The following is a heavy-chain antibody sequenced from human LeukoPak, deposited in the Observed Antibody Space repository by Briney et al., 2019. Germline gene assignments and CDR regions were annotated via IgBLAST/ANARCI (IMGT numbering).Heavy chain of an antibody. CDR2: IRQDGDTK. CDR1: GFPFNAYW. J-gene: IGHJ4*02. V-gene: IGHV3-7*03. D-gene: IGHD1-20*01. Sequence: GGSLRLSCAASGFPFNAYWMTWVRQAPGKGLEWVANIRQDGDTKYYVDSVKGRFTISRDNAMNSLHLQMNSLRAEDTAVYYCARRRYNWNAIDYWGQGTLVTVSS. CDR3: ARRRYNWNAIDY.